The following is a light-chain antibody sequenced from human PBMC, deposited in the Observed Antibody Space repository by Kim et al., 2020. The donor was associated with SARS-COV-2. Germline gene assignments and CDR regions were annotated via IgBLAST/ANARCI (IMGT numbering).Light chain of an antibody. V-gene: IGLV2-8*01. Sequence: GQSVTISCTGTSSDIGGYNYVSWYQQHPGKAPKVMIYEVSKRPSGVPDRFSGSKSGNTASLTVSGLQADDEADYYCSSYAGSNNVVFGGGTQLTVL. CDR2: EVS. CDR1: SSDIGGYNY. CDR3: SSYAGSNNVV. J-gene: IGLJ3*02.